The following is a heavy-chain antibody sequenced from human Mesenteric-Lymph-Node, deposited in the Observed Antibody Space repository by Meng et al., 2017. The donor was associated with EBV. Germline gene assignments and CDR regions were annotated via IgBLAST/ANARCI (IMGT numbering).Heavy chain of an antibody. D-gene: IGHD3-16*01. CDR1: GFSFTSYG. CDR3: AWGGQSGNFDS. Sequence: QVQLVKSGAEVKKPGASVKVSCKTSGFSFTSYGLQWVRQAPGQSLEWMGWITPGNGNTKYSQKFQGRVIITRDTSTSTVYLELDSLTSEDTAMYYCAWGGQSGNFDSWGQGTLVTVSS. CDR2: ITPGNGNT. J-gene: IGHJ4*02. V-gene: IGHV1-3*01.